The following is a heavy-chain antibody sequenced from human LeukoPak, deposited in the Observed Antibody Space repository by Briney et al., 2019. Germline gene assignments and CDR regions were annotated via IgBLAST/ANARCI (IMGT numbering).Heavy chain of an antibody. J-gene: IGHJ4*02. CDR1: GFTVSSNY. CDR2: IYGGVNT. CDR3: AKSPKTGFLFDY. Sequence: GSLRLSCAASGFTVSSNYMSWVRQAPGKGLEWVSVIYGGVNTVYADSVQGRFTISRDNSKNTLYLQMSSLRAEDTAVYYCAKSPKTGFLFDYWGKGTLVTVSS. V-gene: IGHV3-66*01. D-gene: IGHD1-1*01.